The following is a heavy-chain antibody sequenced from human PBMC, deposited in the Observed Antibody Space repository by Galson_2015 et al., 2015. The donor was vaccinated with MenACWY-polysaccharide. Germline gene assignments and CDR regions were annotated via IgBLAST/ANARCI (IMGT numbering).Heavy chain of an antibody. CDR2: IFNNGGP. V-gene: IGHV4-31*03. J-gene: IGHJ5*02. CDR3: AGIPSTMSSFGWFDP. Sequence: TLSLTCSVSGDSITSGGHHWAWLRQHPETGLNWIGYIFNNGGPNSDPSLRSRVTLSSDPSRSQFSLQLTSVTAADTAISYCAGIPSTMSSFGWFDPWGQGILVTVSS. CDR1: GDSITSGGHH. D-gene: IGHD3-3*01.